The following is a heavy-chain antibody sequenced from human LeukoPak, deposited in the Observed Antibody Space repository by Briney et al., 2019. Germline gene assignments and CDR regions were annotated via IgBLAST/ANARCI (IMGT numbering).Heavy chain of an antibody. CDR3: ARDLAPNYYYYYMDV. CDR1: GFTFGSYW. V-gene: IGHV3-74*01. Sequence: PGGSLRLSCAASGFTFGSYWMHWVRQAPGKGLVWVSRINSDGSSTSYADSVKGRFTISRDNAKNTLYLQMNSLRAEDTAVYYCARDLAPNYYYYYMDVWGKGTTVTVSS. J-gene: IGHJ6*03. CDR2: INSDGSST.